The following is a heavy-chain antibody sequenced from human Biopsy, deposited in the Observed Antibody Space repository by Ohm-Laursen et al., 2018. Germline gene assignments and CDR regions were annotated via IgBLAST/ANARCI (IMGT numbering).Heavy chain of an antibody. CDR2: IYYSGKT. CDR1: GDSMSTYY. D-gene: IGHD3-3*01. Sequence: SETLSLTCTVSGDSMSTYYWTWIRQPPGKGLEWIAYIYYSGKTNKNPSLKSRVTISVDTSKRQFYLELSSVTAADPAIYYGARVRGGFLEWFDYWGQGTLITVSS. J-gene: IGHJ5*01. V-gene: IGHV4-59*01. CDR3: ARVRGGFLEWFDY.